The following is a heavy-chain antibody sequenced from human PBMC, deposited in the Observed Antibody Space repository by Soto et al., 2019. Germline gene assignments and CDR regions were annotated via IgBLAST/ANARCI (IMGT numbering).Heavy chain of an antibody. V-gene: IGHV1-18*01. Sequence: ASVKVSCKASGYTFTSYSISWVRQAPGQGLEWMGWINVYNGNTKYAQKFQGRVTMTTDTSTSTVYMELRSLSSDDTAVYYCARVIVATMNVDYWGQGTLVTVSS. D-gene: IGHD5-12*01. CDR2: INVYNGNT. CDR3: ARVIVATMNVDY. J-gene: IGHJ4*02. CDR1: GYTFTSYS.